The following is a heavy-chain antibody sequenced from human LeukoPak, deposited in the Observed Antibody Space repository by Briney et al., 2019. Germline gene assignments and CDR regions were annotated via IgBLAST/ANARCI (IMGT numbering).Heavy chain of an antibody. D-gene: IGHD2-8*01. J-gene: IGHJ4*02. CDR1: GFTFSSYA. CDR2: IFDDGSTK. Sequence: GGSLRLSCAASGFTFSSYAMHGVRQAPGKGLEWVAVIFDDGSTKYYADSVKGRFTISRDNSENTLFLQMDSLRTGDTALYYCARDPRGPTGYDTISRDTFDYWGQGTLVTVSS. CDR3: ARDPRGPTGYDTISRDTFDY. V-gene: IGHV3-30*04.